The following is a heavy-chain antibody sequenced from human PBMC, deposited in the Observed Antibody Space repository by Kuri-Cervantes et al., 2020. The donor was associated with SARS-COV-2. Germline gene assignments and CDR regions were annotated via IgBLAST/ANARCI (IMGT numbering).Heavy chain of an antibody. CDR2: VKTNSGNT. V-gene: IGHV1-8*01. J-gene: IGHJ5*02. CDR3: ARGRDDYDFWSGYENWFDP. D-gene: IGHD3-3*01. CDR1: ETTFPNYD. Sequence: ASVKVSCKTPETTFPNYDINWVRQATGRGLEWMGMVKTNSGNTLYAQIFQGRVTMIRNTSISTAYMELSSLRSEDTAVYYCARGRDDYDFWSGYENWFDPWGQGTLVTVSS.